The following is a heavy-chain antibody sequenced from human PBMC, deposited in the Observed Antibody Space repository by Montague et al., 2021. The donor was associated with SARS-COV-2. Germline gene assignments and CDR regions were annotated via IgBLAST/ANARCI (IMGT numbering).Heavy chain of an antibody. Sequence: SETLSLTCTVSAGSISTNSYYWAWIRQPPGKGLEWIGSISYSGSTYFNPSLESRLTMSVDTSKNHFSLKLSSVTAADTAVYYCARLWDFYGSGSYKNSWFDPWGQGTRGPVSS. CDR2: ISYSGST. CDR1: AGSISTNSYY. J-gene: IGHJ5*02. CDR3: ARLWDFYGSGSYKNSWFDP. V-gene: IGHV4-39*02. D-gene: IGHD3-10*01.